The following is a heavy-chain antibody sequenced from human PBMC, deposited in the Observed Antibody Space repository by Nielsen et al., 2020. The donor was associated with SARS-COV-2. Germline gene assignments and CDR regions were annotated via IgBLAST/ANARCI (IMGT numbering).Heavy chain of an antibody. CDR3: ARDLSVAAAGNYYYYYGMDV. V-gene: IGHV3-13*04. CDR1: GFTFSSYD. D-gene: IGHD6-13*01. J-gene: IGHJ6*02. Sequence: GESMNISCAASGFTFSSYDMHWVRQATGKGLEWVSAIGTAGDTYYPGSVKGRFTISRENAKNSLYLQMNSLRAGDTAFYYCARDLSVAAAGNYYYYYGMDVWGQGTTVTVSS. CDR2: IGTAGDT.